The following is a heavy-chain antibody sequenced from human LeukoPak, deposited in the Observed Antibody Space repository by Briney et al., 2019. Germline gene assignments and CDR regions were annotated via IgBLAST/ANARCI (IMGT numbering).Heavy chain of an antibody. CDR1: GGSISSSSYY. CDR3: ARDHREAPGRGATKGYFDY. V-gene: IGHV4-39*07. CDR2: IYYSGST. Sequence: SETLSLTCTVSGGSISSSSYYWGWIRQPPGKGLEWIGSIYYSGSTYYNPSLKSRVTISVDTSKNQFSLKLSSVTAADTAVYYCARDHREAPGRGATKGYFDYWGQGTLVTVSS. J-gene: IGHJ4*02. D-gene: IGHD1-26*01.